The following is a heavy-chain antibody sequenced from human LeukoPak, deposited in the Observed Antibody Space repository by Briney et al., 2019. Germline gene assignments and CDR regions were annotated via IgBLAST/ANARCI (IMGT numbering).Heavy chain of an antibody. CDR2: ISSSSSTI. V-gene: IGHV3-48*04. D-gene: IGHD6-13*01. Sequence: PGGSLRLSCAASGFTFSSYSTNWVRQAPGKGLEWVSYISSSSSTIYYADSVKGRFTISRDNAKNSLYLQMNSLRAEDTAVYYCARGLSGIAAAGKLFDYWGQGTLVTVSS. CDR3: ARGLSGIAAAGKLFDY. J-gene: IGHJ4*02. CDR1: GFTFSSYS.